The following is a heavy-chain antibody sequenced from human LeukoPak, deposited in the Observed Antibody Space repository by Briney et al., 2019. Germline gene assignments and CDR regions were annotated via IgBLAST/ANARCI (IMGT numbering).Heavy chain of an antibody. V-gene: IGHV4-59*08. CDR1: GGSISSYY. J-gene: IGHJ4*02. CDR2: INDSGST. CDR3: ARHFRGVLLQAVDY. D-gene: IGHD3-10*01. Sequence: SETLSLTCTVSGGSISSYYWSWIRQPPGKGLEWIGHINDSGSTNYNPSLKSRVTISVDASKNHFSLKLSSVTAADTAVYYCARHFRGVLLQAVDYWGQGTLVTVSS.